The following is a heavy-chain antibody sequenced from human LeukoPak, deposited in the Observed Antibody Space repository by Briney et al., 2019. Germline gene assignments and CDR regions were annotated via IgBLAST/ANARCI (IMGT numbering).Heavy chain of an antibody. Sequence: SETPSLTCTVSGGSIKGYHWSWIRQPPGKGLEWIGYIYSNEATEYKPSLKSRVTISADTSKNQFSLKLTSVSAADTAIYYCARRNDFHIWGQGTMVTVSS. CDR1: GGSIKGYH. J-gene: IGHJ3*02. V-gene: IGHV4-4*08. CDR3: ARRNDFHI. CDR2: IYSNEAT.